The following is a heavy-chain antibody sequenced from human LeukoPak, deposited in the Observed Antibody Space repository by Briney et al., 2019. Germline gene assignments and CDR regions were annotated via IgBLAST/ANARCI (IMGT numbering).Heavy chain of an antibody. J-gene: IGHJ3*02. V-gene: IGHV4-31*03. CDR1: GGSISSGGYY. D-gene: IGHD3-16*01. CDR2: IYYSGST. CDR3: AREWRYGAFDI. Sequence: SETLSLTCTVSGGSISSGGYYWSWIRQHPGKGLEWIGYIYYSGSTYYNPSLKSRVTISVDTSKNQFSLKLSSVTAADTAAYYCAREWRYGAFDIWGQGTMFTVSS.